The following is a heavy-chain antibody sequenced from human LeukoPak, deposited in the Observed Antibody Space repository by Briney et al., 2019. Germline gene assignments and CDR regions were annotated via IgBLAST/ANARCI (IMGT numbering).Heavy chain of an antibody. J-gene: IGHJ3*02. CDR2: INWNGGST. CDR3: ARAEYCSGGSCYPRSAFDI. D-gene: IGHD2-15*01. Sequence: GGSLRLSCAASGFTFDDYGMSWVRQAPGMGLEWVSGINWNGGSTGYADSVKGRFTISRDNAKNSLYLQMNSLRAEDTALYYCARAEYCSGGSCYPRSAFDIWGQGTMVTVSS. V-gene: IGHV3-20*04. CDR1: GFTFDDYG.